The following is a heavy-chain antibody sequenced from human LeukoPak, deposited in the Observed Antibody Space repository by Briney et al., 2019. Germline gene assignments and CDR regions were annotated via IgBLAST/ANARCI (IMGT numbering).Heavy chain of an antibody. J-gene: IGHJ4*02. CDR2: INHSGST. Sequence: SGTLSLTCAVYGGSFSGYYWSWIRRPPGKGLEWIGEINHSGSTNYNPSLKSRVTISVDTSKNQFSLKLSSVTAADTAVYYCARVRHRRDGYNSDNWGQGTLVTVSS. V-gene: IGHV4-34*01. CDR1: GGSFSGYY. CDR3: ARVRHRRDGYNSDN. D-gene: IGHD5-24*01.